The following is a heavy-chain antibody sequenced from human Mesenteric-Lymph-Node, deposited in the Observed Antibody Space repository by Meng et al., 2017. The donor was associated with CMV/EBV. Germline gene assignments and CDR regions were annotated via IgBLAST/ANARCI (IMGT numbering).Heavy chain of an antibody. CDR3: ARIADYNSIDY. J-gene: IGHJ4*02. CDR1: GGSISSSPYS. D-gene: IGHD4-11*01. V-gene: IGHV4-39*07. Sequence: CTVIGGSISSSPYSWGWIRQSPGKGLEWLGSFYYGGTTYYNPSLQSRLTISLDTSRGQFSLKVTSVTAADTAVYYCARIADYNSIDYWGPGTLVTVSS. CDR2: FYYGGTT.